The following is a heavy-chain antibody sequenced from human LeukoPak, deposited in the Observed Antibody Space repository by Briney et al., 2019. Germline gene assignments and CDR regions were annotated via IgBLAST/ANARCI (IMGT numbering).Heavy chain of an antibody. CDR3: ARGYDFWSGFWDY. V-gene: IGHV4-59*01. CDR2: IYYSGST. CDR1: GGSISSYY. D-gene: IGHD3-3*01. Sequence: KPSETLSLTCTVSGGSISSYYWSWIRQPPGKGLEWIGYIYYSGSTNYNPSLKSRGTISVDTSKKQFSLKLSSVTAADTAVYYCARGYDFWSGFWDYWGQGTLVTVSS. J-gene: IGHJ4*02.